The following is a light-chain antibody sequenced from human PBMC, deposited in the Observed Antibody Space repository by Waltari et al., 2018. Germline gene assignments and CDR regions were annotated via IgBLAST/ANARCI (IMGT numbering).Light chain of an antibody. J-gene: IGKJ2*01. CDR3: QQRSNWPPYA. V-gene: IGKV3-11*01. CDR1: QSVSSY. Sequence: DIVLTQSPATLSLSPGERATLSCRASQSVSSYLAWYQQKPGQAPRLLIYDASNRATGIPARFSGSGSGTDFTLNISSLEHEDFAVYYCQQRSNWPPYAFGQGTKLQIK. CDR2: DAS.